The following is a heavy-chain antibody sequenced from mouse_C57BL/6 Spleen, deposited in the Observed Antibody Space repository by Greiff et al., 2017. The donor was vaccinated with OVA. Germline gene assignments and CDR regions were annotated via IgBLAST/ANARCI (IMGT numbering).Heavy chain of an antibody. Sequence: VKLQQPGAELVKPGASVKLSCKASGYTFTSYWMHWVKQRPGQGLEWIGMIHPNSGSTNYNEKFKSKATLTVDKSSSTAYMQLSSLTSEDSAVYYCARLDLAWFAYWGQGTLVTVSA. CDR3: ARLDLAWFAY. CDR1: GYTFTSYW. CDR2: IHPNSGST. J-gene: IGHJ3*01. V-gene: IGHV1-64*01.